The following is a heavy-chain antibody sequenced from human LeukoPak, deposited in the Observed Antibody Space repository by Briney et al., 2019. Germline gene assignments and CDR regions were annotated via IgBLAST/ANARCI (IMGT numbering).Heavy chain of an antibody. CDR1: GYSFTNYD. D-gene: IGHD2-21*02. J-gene: IGHJ6*02. CDR3: AREWNCGGDCYIYGMDV. V-gene: IGHV1-8*01. Sequence: ASVKVSCKTSGYSFTNYDINWVRQATGQGLEWMGWMSPNSGKTGYAQKFQGRVTMTKNTSMSTAYMELSRLRSDDTAVYYCAREWNCGGDCYIYGMDVWGQGTTVTVSS. CDR2: MSPNSGKT.